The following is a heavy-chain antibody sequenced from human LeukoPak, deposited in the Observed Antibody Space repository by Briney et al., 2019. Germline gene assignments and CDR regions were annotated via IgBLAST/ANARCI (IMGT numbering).Heavy chain of an antibody. D-gene: IGHD6-19*01. CDR2: IYYSGST. Sequence: SETLSLTCTVSGGSISSYYWSWIRQPPGKGLEWIGYIYYSGSTNYNPSLKSRLTISVDTSKNQFSLKLSSVTAADTAVYYCARRSYSSGWYTAPPNWYFDLWGRGTLVTVSS. J-gene: IGHJ2*01. V-gene: IGHV4-59*08. CDR1: GGSISSYY. CDR3: ARRSYSSGWYTAPPNWYFDL.